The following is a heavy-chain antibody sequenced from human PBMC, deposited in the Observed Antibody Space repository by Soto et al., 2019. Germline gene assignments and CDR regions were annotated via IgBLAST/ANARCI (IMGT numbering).Heavy chain of an antibody. CDR2: INHSGST. Sequence: AGSLALTCAVHGGSFSGYYWRWIRQPPGKGLEWIGEINHSGSTNYNPSLKRRVTISVDTSKNQFSLKLSSVTAADTAVYYCARGRRYGEYYYYGMDVWGQGTTVTVSS. CDR3: ARGRRYGEYYYYGMDV. CDR1: GGSFSGYY. V-gene: IGHV4-34*01. D-gene: IGHD4-17*01. J-gene: IGHJ6*02.